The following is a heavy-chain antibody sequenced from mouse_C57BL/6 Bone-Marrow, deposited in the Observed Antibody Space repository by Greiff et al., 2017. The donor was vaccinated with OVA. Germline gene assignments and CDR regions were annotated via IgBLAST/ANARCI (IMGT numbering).Heavy chain of an antibody. J-gene: IGHJ3*01. CDR1: GYTFTSYW. CDR3: TRWATVVDGFAY. D-gene: IGHD1-1*01. Sequence: VQLKESGTVLARPGDSVKMSCKTSGYTFTSYWMHWVKQRPGQGLEWIGAIYRGNSDTSYNQKFKGKAKLTAVTAASTAYVELSSLTNEDSAVYYCTRWATVVDGFAYWGQGTLVTVSA. V-gene: IGHV1-5*01. CDR2: IYRGNSDT.